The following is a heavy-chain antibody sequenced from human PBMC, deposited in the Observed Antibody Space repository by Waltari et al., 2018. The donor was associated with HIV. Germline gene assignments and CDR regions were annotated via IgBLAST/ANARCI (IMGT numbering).Heavy chain of an antibody. J-gene: IGHJ3*02. V-gene: IGHV1-18*04. CDR1: GYPFTQYG. Sequence: QVQLVPSGTAVKKPGASVKVSCKASGYPFTQYGISWVRQAPGQGLEWMGWNSTYNLNTNYAQKFQGRITLTRDTSTSTVYMELMSLTSDDTAVYYCAREGFCRGGSCYSGAVDIWGQGTLVTVSS. CDR2: NSTYNLNT. D-gene: IGHD2-15*01. CDR3: AREGFCRGGSCYSGAVDI.